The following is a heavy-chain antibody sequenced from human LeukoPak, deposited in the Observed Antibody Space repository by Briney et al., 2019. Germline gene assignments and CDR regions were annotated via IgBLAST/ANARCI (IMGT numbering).Heavy chain of an antibody. CDR2: IKSKTDGGTT. CDR3: TTDFRLVNDY. Sequence: GGSLRLSCAASGFTFSNAWMSWVRQAPGKGLEWVDRIKSKTDGGTTDYAAPVKGRFTISRDDSKSTLYLQMNSLKTEDTAVYYCTTDFRLVNDYWGQGTLVTVSS. CDR1: GFTFSNAW. V-gene: IGHV3-15*01. D-gene: IGHD6-19*01. J-gene: IGHJ4*02.